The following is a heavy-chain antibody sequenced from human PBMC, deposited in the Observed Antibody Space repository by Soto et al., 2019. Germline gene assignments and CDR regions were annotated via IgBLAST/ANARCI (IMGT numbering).Heavy chain of an antibody. V-gene: IGHV4-59*01. CDR3: ARDSGYYYGFWYFDL. Sequence: QVQLQESGPGLVKPSETLSLTCTVSGGSIGSYYWYWIRQPPGNGLEWIGYVYYTGSTNYNPSLKRRVTMSLDTSKNQFSLKLRSVTAADTAVYYCARDSGYYYGFWYFDLWGRGTLVTVSS. CDR1: GGSIGSYY. J-gene: IGHJ2*01. D-gene: IGHD5-18*01. CDR2: VYYTGST.